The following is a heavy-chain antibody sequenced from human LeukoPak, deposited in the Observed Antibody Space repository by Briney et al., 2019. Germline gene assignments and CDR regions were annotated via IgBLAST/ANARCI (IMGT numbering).Heavy chain of an antibody. Sequence: PSETLSLTCTLSGGSISSYYWSWIRQPAGEGLEWIGRIYTSGSTDYNPSLESRLTMSVDTSQNQFSMKMTSVAAADMAVYYCARGENGYYSASDAFDIWGRGTMVTVSS. J-gene: IGHJ3*02. D-gene: IGHD3-22*01. V-gene: IGHV4-4*07. CDR3: ARGENGYYSASDAFDI. CDR2: IYTSGST. CDR1: GGSISSYY.